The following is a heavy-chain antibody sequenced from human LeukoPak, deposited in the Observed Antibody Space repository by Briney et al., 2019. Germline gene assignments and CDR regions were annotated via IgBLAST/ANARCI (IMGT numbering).Heavy chain of an antibody. J-gene: IGHJ3*02. CDR3: ATDSRGYSYGTDAFDI. D-gene: IGHD5-18*01. Sequence: ASVKVSCKASGGTFSNYGISWVRQAPGKGLEWMGGFDPEDGETIYAQKFQGRVTMTEDTSTDTAYIELSSLRSEDTAVYYCATDSRGYSYGTDAFDIWGQGTMVTVSS. CDR1: GGTFSNYG. V-gene: IGHV1-24*01. CDR2: FDPEDGET.